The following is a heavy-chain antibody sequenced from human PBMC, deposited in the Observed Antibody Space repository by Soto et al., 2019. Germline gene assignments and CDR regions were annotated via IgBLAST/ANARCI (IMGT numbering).Heavy chain of an antibody. CDR3: ARIRDFWSGYYTGLYYYYYMDV. J-gene: IGHJ6*03. D-gene: IGHD3-3*01. CDR1: GYTFTYHG. CDR2: ISAYNGNT. V-gene: IGHV1-18*01. Sequence: ASVQVSCKASGYTFTYHGISCVRQAPGQGLEGMGWISAYNGNTNYAQKLQGRVTMTTDTSTSTAYRELRSLRSDDTAVYYCARIRDFWSGYYTGLYYYYYMDVWGKGTTVNVSS.